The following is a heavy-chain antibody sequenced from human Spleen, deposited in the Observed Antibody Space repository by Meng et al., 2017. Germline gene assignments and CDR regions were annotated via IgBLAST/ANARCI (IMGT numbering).Heavy chain of an antibody. CDR2: ISIGGETT. CDR1: GFTFSSHA. J-gene: IGHJ4*02. CDR3: AKEIRPNDY. V-gene: IGHV3-23*01. Sequence: GGSLRLSCAASGFTFSSHAMNWVRQAPGKGLEWVSSISIGGETTWFADSVKGRFTISRDNSKNTLYLQMNSLRAEDTAVYYCAKEIRPNDYWGQGTLVTVSS.